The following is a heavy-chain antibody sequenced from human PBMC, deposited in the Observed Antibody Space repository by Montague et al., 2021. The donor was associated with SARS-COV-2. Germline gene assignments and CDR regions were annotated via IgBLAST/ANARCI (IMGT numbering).Heavy chain of an antibody. V-gene: IGHV4-34*01. CDR2: VNNSGST. J-gene: IGHJ6*02. CDR3: ARVRYYGSGTSLGMDV. Sequence: SETLSLTCAVYGGSFSGYYWSWIRQPPGKGLEWDGEVNNSGSTNYNPSLKSRVTITVDTSKNQFSLKLSSVTAADTAVYYCARVRYYGSGTSLGMDVWGQGTMVSVS. CDR1: GGSFSGYY. D-gene: IGHD3-10*01.